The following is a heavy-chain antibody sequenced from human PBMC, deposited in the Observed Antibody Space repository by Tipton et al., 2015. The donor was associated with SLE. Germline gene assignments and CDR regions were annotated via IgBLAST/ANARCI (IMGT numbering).Heavy chain of an antibody. Sequence: GSLRLSCAASGFTFSSYSMNWVRQAPGKGLVWVSRISPDETRATYADSVKGRFTTSRDNAKSTLYLQMNSLRAEDTAVYYCTTADGEEYGDSPGYFDYWGQGTLVTVSS. D-gene: IGHD4-17*01. CDR3: TTADGEEYGDSPGYFDY. J-gene: IGHJ4*02. CDR1: GFTFSSYS. CDR2: ISPDETRA. V-gene: IGHV3-74*01.